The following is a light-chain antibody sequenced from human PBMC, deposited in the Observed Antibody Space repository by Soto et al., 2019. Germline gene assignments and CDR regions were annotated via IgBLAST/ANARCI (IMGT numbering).Light chain of an antibody. CDR2: DVT. J-gene: IGLJ1*01. CDR3: CSYAGSYFYV. CDR1: SSDVGGYNY. V-gene: IGLV2-11*01. Sequence: QSALTQPRSVSGSPGQSVTISCTGTSSDVGGYNYVSWYQQHPGYAPKLIIYDVTKRPSGVPDRFSGSKSGNTASLAISGLQADDEADYYCCSYAGSYFYVCGIGTKLTVL.